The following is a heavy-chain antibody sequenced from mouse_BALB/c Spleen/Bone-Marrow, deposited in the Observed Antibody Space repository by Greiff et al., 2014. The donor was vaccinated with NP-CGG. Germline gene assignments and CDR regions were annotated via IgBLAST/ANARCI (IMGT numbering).Heavy chain of an antibody. CDR1: GYAFTNYL. V-gene: IGHV1-54*01. CDR2: INPGTGDT. D-gene: IGHD1-1*01. CDR3: ARRYYVHRYFDV. Sequence: QVQLKQSGAELVRPGTSVKVSCKASGYAFTNYLIEWVKQRPGQGLEWIGVINPGTGDTNYNEKFKGKATLTADKSSNTAYMQFSSLTSDDSAVYFCARRYYVHRYFDVWGAGTTVTVSS. J-gene: IGHJ1*01.